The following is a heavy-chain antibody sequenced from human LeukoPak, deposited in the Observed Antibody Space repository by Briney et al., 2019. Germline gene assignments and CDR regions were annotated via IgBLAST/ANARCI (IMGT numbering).Heavy chain of an antibody. CDR3: ARGILVTVYAAFDY. Sequence: SETLSLTCTVSGGSISGYYWTWIRQSPGMGLEWIGEIIHSGRTNYNPSLTNRVSISMDTSKNQFSLELSSVTAADTAIYYCARGILVTVYAAFDYWGQGTLVTVSS. J-gene: IGHJ4*02. CDR2: IIHSGRT. D-gene: IGHD2/OR15-2a*01. CDR1: GGSISGYY. V-gene: IGHV4-34*01.